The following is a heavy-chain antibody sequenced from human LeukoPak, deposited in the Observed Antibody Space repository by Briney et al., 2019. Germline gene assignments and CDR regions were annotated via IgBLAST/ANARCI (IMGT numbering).Heavy chain of an antibody. CDR1: GGSISSYY. Sequence: KASETLSLTCTVSGGSISSYYWSWIRQPPGKGLEWIGYIYCSGSTNYNPSLKSRVTISVDTSKNQFSLKLSSVTAADMAVYYCARDRGSSSPGFDYWGQGTLVTVSS. V-gene: IGHV4-59*01. CDR3: ARDRGSSSPGFDY. D-gene: IGHD6-6*01. J-gene: IGHJ4*02. CDR2: IYCSGST.